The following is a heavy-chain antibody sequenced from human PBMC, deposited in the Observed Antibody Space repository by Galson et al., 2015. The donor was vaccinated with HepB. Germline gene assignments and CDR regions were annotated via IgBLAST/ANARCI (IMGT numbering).Heavy chain of an antibody. CDR2: IDWNDDK. D-gene: IGHD2-8*02. CDR1: KFSLKTSGMG. J-gene: IGHJ4*02. CDR3: AHSLGLVGPYFDF. V-gene: IGHV2-5*01. Sequence: PALVKPTQTLTLTCTFSKFSLKTSGMGVGWIRQPPGKALEWLALIDWNDDKRYRPSLRGRLAITRDTSKNQVVLTMTNLDPVDTATYYCAHSLGLVGPYFDFWGQGILVTVSS.